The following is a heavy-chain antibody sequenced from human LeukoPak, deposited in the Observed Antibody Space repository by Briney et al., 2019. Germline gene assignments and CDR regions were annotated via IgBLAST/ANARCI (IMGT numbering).Heavy chain of an antibody. V-gene: IGHV4-30-2*01. Sequence: SETLSLTCAVFGGSISSGGYSWRWIRQPPGKGLEWIGYIYHSGSTYYNPSLKSRVTISVDRSKNQFSLKLSSVTAADTAVYYCARHVLNYYDSSGPKEGFDYWGQGTLVTVSS. CDR3: ARHVLNYYDSSGPKEGFDY. J-gene: IGHJ4*02. D-gene: IGHD3-22*01. CDR1: GGSISSGGYS. CDR2: IYHSGST.